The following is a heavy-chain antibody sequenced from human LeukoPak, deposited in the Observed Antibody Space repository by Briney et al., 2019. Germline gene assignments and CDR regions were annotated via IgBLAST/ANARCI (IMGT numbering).Heavy chain of an antibody. Sequence: ASVKVSCKASGYTFTGYYVHWVRQAPGQGLEWMGWMNPKSGGTNYAQKFQGRVTMTSDTSISTAYMELSRLRSDDTAVYYCARDGLDSSGYYSDYWGQGTLVTVSS. CDR3: ARDGLDSSGYYSDY. D-gene: IGHD3-22*01. V-gene: IGHV1-2*02. CDR1: GYTFTGYY. CDR2: MNPKSGGT. J-gene: IGHJ4*02.